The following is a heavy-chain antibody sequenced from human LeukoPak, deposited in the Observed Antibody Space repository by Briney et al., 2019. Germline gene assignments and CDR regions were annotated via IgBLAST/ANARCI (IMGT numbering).Heavy chain of an antibody. CDR1: GFIFSSYW. V-gene: IGHV3-7*01. CDR3: AREEYGDHLWW. CDR2: IKQDGSEK. Sequence: GGSLRLSCAASGFIFSSYWMSWVRQAPGKGLEWVANIKQDGSEKYYVDSVKGRFPISRDNAKNSLYLQMNGLRAEDTAVYYCAREEYGDHLWWWGQGTPVTVSS. D-gene: IGHD4-17*01. J-gene: IGHJ4*02.